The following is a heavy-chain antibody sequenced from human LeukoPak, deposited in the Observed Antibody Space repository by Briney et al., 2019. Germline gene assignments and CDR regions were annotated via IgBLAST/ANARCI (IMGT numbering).Heavy chain of an antibody. CDR2: IYYSGNT. V-gene: IGHV4-39*01. D-gene: IGHD6-13*01. J-gene: IGHJ4*02. CDR3: ARHRGGSSPTVFDY. CDR1: GGSISSSSYY. Sequence: SETLSLTCTVSGGSISSSSYYWGWIRQPPGKGLEWIGNIYYSGNTYYNPSLKSRVTISVDTSENQFSLKLSSVIAADTAVYYCARHRGGSSPTVFDYWGQGTLVTVSS.